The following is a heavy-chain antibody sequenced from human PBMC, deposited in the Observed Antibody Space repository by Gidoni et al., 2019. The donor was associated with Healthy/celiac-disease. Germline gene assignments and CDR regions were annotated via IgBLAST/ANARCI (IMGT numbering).Heavy chain of an antibody. Sequence: EVQLLESGGGLVQPGGSLRLSCAASGFTFSSYAMSWVRQATGKGLEWVSAISGSGGSTYYADSVKGRFTISRDNSKNTLYLQMNSLRAEDTAVYYCAKPIPFGVVTPYYYGMDVWGQGTTVTVSS. J-gene: IGHJ6*02. V-gene: IGHV3-23*01. CDR1: GFTFSSYA. D-gene: IGHD3-3*01. CDR3: AKPIPFGVVTPYYYGMDV. CDR2: ISGSGGST.